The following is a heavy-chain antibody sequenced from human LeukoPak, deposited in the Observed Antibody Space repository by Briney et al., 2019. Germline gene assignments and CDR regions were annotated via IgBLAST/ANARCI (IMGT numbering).Heavy chain of an antibody. CDR1: GFTFSSYS. CDR3: AKVAEMAAIFGKFDN. Sequence: GESLRLSCAASGFTFSSYSMSWVRQAPGKGLEWVSAISGNGGSTYYADSVKGRFTISRDNSRNTLFLQMNSLRAEDTAVYYCAKVAEMAAIFGKFDNWGQGSLVTVYS. CDR2: ISGNGGST. D-gene: IGHD5-24*01. V-gene: IGHV3-23*01. J-gene: IGHJ5*02.